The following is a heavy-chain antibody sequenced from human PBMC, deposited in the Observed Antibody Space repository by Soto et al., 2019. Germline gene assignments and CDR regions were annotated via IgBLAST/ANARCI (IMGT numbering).Heavy chain of an antibody. Sequence: EVQLVESGGGLVQPVRSLRLSCAASGFTFDDYAIHWVRQAAGMGLEWVAGISWNGASIGYADSVKGRFTISRDNTKNSLHLQMTSRRSEDTALYYCSNLPLYGSGFDCWGQGTLVTVSS. D-gene: IGHD3-10*01. V-gene: IGHV3-9*01. J-gene: IGHJ4*02. CDR2: ISWNGASI. CDR1: GFTFDDYA. CDR3: SNLPLYGSGFDC.